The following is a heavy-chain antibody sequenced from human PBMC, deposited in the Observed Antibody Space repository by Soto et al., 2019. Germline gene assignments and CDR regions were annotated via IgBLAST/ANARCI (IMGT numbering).Heavy chain of an antibody. V-gene: IGHV3-11*01. CDR1: GLTFSDYY. CDR3: ARDFPVLRYFDWPGYFDY. Sequence: GGSLRLSCAASGLTFSDYYMSWIRQAPGKGLEWVSYISSSGSTIYYADSVKGRFTISRDNAKNSLYLQMNSLRAEDTAVYYCARDFPVLRYFDWPGYFDYWGQGTLVTVSS. CDR2: ISSSGSTI. D-gene: IGHD3-9*01. J-gene: IGHJ4*02.